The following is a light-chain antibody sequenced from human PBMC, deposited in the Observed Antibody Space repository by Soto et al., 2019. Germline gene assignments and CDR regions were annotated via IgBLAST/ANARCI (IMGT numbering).Light chain of an antibody. J-gene: IGKJ1*01. CDR3: QQYNSYS. CDR1: QSISSW. CDR2: DAS. Sequence: DIQMTQSPSTLSGSVGDRVTITCRASQSISSWLAWYQQKPGKAPKLLIYDASSLESGVPSRFSGSGSGTEFTLTISSLQPDDFATYYCQQYNSYSFGQGTTGDIK. V-gene: IGKV1-5*01.